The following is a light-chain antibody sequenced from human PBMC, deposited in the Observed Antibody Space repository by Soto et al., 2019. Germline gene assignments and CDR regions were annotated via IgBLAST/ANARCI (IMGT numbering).Light chain of an antibody. Sequence: QSVLTQPASVSGSPGQSITISCTGTSSDVGAYNYVSWYQQHPGKAPKLMIYEVSNRPSGVSHRFSGSKSGNTASLTISGLLAEDEADYYCSSYRGNSPLVFGGGTKLTVL. CDR3: SSYRGNSPLV. CDR2: EVS. J-gene: IGLJ3*02. V-gene: IGLV2-14*01. CDR1: SSDVGAYNY.